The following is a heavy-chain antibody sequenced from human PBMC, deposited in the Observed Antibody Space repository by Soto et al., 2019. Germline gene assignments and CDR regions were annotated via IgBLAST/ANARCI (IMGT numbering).Heavy chain of an antibody. CDR3: AKDFGRQPNRQWLVSLDY. V-gene: IGHV3-23*01. CDR2: ISGSGGST. J-gene: IGHJ4*02. CDR1: GFTIASYA. D-gene: IGHD6-19*01. Sequence: LRVSSAASGFTIASYAMSRVRQAPGKGLEWVSAISGSGGSTYYADSVKGRFTISRDTSNNTLYLQMNSLRAEDTAVYYCAKDFGRQPNRQWLVSLDYWGQGALVTVSS.